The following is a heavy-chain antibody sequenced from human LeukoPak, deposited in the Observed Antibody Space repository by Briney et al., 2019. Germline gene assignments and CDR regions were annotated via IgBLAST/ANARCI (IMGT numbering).Heavy chain of an antibody. V-gene: IGHV3-23*01. J-gene: IGHJ4*02. CDR2: ISGSGDNT. Sequence: GGSLRLSCAASGFTFSSYAMSWVRQAPGKGLEWVSGISGSGDNTYYADSVKGRFTISRDNSKNTLYLQMNSLRAEDTAVYYCAKDRGSYLFDYWGQGTLVTVSS. CDR3: AKDRGSYLFDY. CDR1: GFTFSSYA. D-gene: IGHD1-26*01.